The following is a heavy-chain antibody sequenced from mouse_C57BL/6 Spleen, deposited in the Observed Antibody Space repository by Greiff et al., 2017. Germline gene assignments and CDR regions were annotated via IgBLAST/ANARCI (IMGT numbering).Heavy chain of an antibody. Sequence: EVKLQESGGGLVKPGGSLKLSCAASGFTFSSSAMSWVRQTPEKRLEWVATISDGGSYTYYPDNVKGRFTISRDNAKNNLYLQMSHLKSEDTAMYYCARGYPDFDYWGQGTTLTVSS. V-gene: IGHV5-4*03. CDR2: ISDGGSYT. CDR3: ARGYPDFDY. J-gene: IGHJ2*01. CDR1: GFTFSSSA.